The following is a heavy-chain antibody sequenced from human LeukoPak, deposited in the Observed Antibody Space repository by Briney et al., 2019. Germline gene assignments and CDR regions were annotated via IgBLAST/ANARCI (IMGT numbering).Heavy chain of an antibody. Sequence: GGSLRLPCAASGFTVSSNYMSWVRQAPGKGLEWVSVIYSGGSTYYADSVKGRFTISRDNSKNTLYLQMNSLRAEDTAVYYCARAQSGIAATYDYWGQGTLVTVSS. CDR3: ARAQSGIAATYDY. D-gene: IGHD6-13*01. CDR2: IYSGGST. J-gene: IGHJ4*02. CDR1: GFTVSSNY. V-gene: IGHV3-66*01.